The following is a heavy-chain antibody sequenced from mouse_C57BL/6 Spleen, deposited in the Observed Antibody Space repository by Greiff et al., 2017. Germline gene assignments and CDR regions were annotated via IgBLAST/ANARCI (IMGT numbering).Heavy chain of an antibody. CDR2: IHPSDSDT. D-gene: IGHD1-2*01. V-gene: IGHV1-74*01. J-gene: IGHJ4*01. Sequence: QVQLKQSGAELVKPGASVKVSCKASGYTFTSYWMHWVKQRPGQGLEWIGRIHPSDSDTNYNQKFKGKATLTVDKSSSTADMQLSSLTSEDSAVYYCAIKGIGSYYYAMDYWGQGTSVTVSS. CDR3: AIKGIGSYYYAMDY. CDR1: GYTFTSYW.